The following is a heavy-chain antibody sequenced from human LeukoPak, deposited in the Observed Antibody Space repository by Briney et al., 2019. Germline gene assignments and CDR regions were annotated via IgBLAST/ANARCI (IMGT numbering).Heavy chain of an antibody. V-gene: IGHV4-38-2*01. CDR2: IYHSGST. J-gene: IGHJ3*02. CDR3: ARGLLDGYTHPAAFDI. CDR1: GYSISSGYY. Sequence: SETLSLTCAVSGYSISSGYYWGWIRQPPGKGLEWIGSIYHSGSTYYNPSLKSRVTISVDTSKNQFSLKLSSVTAADTAVYYCARGLLDGYTHPAAFDIWGQGTVVTVSS. D-gene: IGHD5-24*01.